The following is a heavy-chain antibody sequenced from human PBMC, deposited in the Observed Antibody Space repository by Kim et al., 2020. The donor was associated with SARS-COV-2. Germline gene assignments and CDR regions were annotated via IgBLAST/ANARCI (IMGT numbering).Heavy chain of an antibody. CDR2: ISSSSSTI. J-gene: IGHJ4*02. Sequence: GGSLRLSCAASGFTFSSYSMNWVRQAPGKGLEWVSYISSSSSTIYYADSVKGRFTISRDNAKISLYLQMNSLRAEDTAVYYCVTYGSGSYQDYWGQGTLVTVSS. D-gene: IGHD3-10*01. CDR3: VTYGSGSYQDY. V-gene: IGHV3-48*04. CDR1: GFTFSSYS.